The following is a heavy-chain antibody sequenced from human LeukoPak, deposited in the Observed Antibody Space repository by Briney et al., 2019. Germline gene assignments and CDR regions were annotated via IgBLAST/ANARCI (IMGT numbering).Heavy chain of an antibody. Sequence: SETLSLTCTVSGGSISTYYWSWVRQPPGKGLEWIGYIYYSGSTDYNPSLKSRVTISVDTSKNQLSLRLTSVTAADTAVYYCARGSSGWPQLMWLWGQGTLVTVSS. J-gene: IGHJ4*02. D-gene: IGHD6-19*01. CDR2: IYYSGST. V-gene: IGHV4-59*01. CDR3: ARGSSGWPQLMWL. CDR1: GGSISTYY.